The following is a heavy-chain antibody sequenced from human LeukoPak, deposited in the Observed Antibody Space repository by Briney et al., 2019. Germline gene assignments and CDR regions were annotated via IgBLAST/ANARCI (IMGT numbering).Heavy chain of an antibody. CDR2: FDPEDGET. D-gene: IGHD2-15*01. V-gene: IGHV1-24*01. CDR3: ARRLLNKTYYMDV. J-gene: IGHJ6*03. Sequence: ASVKVSCKVSGYTLTELSMHWVRQAPGKGLEWMGGFDPEDGETIYAQKFQGRVTMTTDTSTSTAYMELRSLRSDDTAVYYCARRLLNKTYYMDVWGKGTTVTVSS. CDR1: GYTLTELS.